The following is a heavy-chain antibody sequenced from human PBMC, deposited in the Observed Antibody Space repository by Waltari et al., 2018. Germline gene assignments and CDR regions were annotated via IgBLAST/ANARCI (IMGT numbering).Heavy chain of an antibody. Sequence: EVHLVESGGGLVQPGGSLRLSCAASGFTFTDYWMSWVRQAPGKGREWVANIHKDGSEKNYVDYVKGRFTISRDNAKDSVYLQRNSLRADDTAMYYCVRDHWGPDYWGQGTLVTVSS. J-gene: IGHJ4*02. CDR2: IHKDGSEK. CDR1: GFTFTDYW. D-gene: IGHD7-27*01. V-gene: IGHV3-7*01. CDR3: VRDHWGPDY.